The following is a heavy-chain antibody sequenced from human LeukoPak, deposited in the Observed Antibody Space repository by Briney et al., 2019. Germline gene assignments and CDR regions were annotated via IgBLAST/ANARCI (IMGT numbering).Heavy chain of an antibody. CDR2: IYYSGTT. CDR1: GGSISPYY. V-gene: IGHV4-59*01. J-gene: IGHJ4*02. CDR3: ARDRASASGFDY. D-gene: IGHD3-3*01. Sequence: PSETLSLTCSVSGGSISPYYWSWIRQPPGKGLEWIGYIYYSGTTNYNPSLQSRVTISVATSKNQFSLKLSSVTAADTALYYCARDRASASGFDYWGQGTLVTVSS.